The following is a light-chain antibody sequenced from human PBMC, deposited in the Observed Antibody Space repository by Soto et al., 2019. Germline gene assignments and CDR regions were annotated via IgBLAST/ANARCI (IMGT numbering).Light chain of an antibody. J-gene: IGKJ2*01. CDR2: TAF. CDR1: QNIGRY. Sequence: DIQMTQSPSSLSASVGDSVTISCRASQNIGRYLNWYQQKPGKAPKLLIYTAFTLQNGVPATFSGSGSGIDFTLTIISLRPEDIATYYCQQTDSIPYTFGQGTKLEIK. V-gene: IGKV1-39*01. CDR3: QQTDSIPYT.